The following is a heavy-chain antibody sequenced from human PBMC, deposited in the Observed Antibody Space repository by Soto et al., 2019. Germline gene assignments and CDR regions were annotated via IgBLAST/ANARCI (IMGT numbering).Heavy chain of an antibody. Sequence: QVQLQESGPGLVKPSGTLSLTCAVSGGSISSSNWWSWVRQPPGKGLEWIGEIYHSGSTNYNPSLQSRVTISVDKSKNQFSLKLSSVTAADTAVYYCARDWRMTTVTPGYFDLWGRGTLVTVSS. D-gene: IGHD4-17*01. CDR2: IYHSGST. CDR1: GGSISSSNW. CDR3: ARDWRMTTVTPGYFDL. J-gene: IGHJ2*01. V-gene: IGHV4-4*02.